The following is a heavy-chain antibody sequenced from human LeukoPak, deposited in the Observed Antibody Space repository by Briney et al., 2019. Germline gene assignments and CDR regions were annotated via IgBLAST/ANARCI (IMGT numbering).Heavy chain of an antibody. CDR2: INPSGGST. Sequence: ASVKVSCKASGYTFTSYYMHWVRQAPGQGLEWMGIINPSGGSTSYAQKFQGRVTMTRDTSTRTVYMELSSLRSEDTAVYYCAIARIAARRFDYWGQGTLVTVSS. J-gene: IGHJ4*02. D-gene: IGHD6-6*01. V-gene: IGHV1-46*01. CDR3: AIARIAARRFDY. CDR1: GYTFTSYY.